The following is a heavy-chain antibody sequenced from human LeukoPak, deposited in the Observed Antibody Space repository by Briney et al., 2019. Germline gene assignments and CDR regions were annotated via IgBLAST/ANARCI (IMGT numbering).Heavy chain of an antibody. CDR1: GLTVSSNH. CDR2: IYGGADT. D-gene: IGHD3-9*01. CDR3: ARVDFRGGYYDILTGYYPNHGMDV. Sequence: GGSLRLSCAASGLTVSSNHMSWVRQAPGKGLEWISVIYGGADTYYADSVKGRFTISRDNSKNTLYLHLNSLRAEDTAVYYCARVDFRGGYYDILTGYYPNHGMDVWGQGTTVTVSS. J-gene: IGHJ6*02. V-gene: IGHV3-53*01.